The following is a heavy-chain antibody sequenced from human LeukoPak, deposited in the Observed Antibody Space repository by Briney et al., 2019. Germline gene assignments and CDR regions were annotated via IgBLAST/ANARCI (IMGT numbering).Heavy chain of an antibody. Sequence: GGSLRLACAASGFTFSSYSMNWVSQAPGKGLEWVSSIRSSSSYIYYADSVKGRFTISRDNAKNPLYLQMNSLRAEDTAVYYCARDAGNSSGWNDFDYWGQGTLVTVSS. J-gene: IGHJ4*02. CDR2: IRSSSSYI. D-gene: IGHD6-19*01. CDR1: GFTFSSYS. CDR3: ARDAGNSSGWNDFDY. V-gene: IGHV3-21*01.